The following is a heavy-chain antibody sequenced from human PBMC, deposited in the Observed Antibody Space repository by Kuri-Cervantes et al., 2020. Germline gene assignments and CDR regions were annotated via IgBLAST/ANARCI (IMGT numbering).Heavy chain of an antibody. J-gene: IGHJ5*02. CDR1: GYTFTSYG. V-gene: IGHV1-18*01. CDR2: TSAYNGNT. Sequence: ASVKVSCKASGYTFTSYGISWVRQAPGQGLEWMGWTSAYNGNTNYAQKLQGRVTMTTDTSTSTAYMELSSLRSEDTAVYYCARLPWRYCSGGSCLYNWFDPWGQGTLVTVSS. D-gene: IGHD2-15*01. CDR3: ARLPWRYCSGGSCLYNWFDP.